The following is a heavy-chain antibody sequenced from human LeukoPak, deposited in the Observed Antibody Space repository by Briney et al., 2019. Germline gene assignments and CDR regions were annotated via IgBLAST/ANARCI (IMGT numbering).Heavy chain of an antibody. Sequence: GGSLRLSCAASGFTFSSFGIHWVRQAPGKGLELVAIVWYDGSNKYYADSVKGRFTISRDNSKNTLYLQMNSLRAEDTAVYYCARDVVAATQTFSYGMDVWGQGTTVTVSS. CDR1: GFTFSSFG. V-gene: IGHV3-33*01. CDR2: VWYDGSNK. D-gene: IGHD2-15*01. J-gene: IGHJ6*02. CDR3: ARDVVAATQTFSYGMDV.